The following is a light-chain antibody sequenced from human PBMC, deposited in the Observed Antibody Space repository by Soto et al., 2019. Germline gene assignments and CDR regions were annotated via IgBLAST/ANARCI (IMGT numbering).Light chain of an antibody. CDR1: QSISNF. J-gene: IGKJ1*01. V-gene: IGKV3-11*01. CDR3: QYRFSWT. Sequence: EIVLTQSPATLSLSPGERATLSCRASQSISNFLAWFQQKPGQAPRLLINEASTRAAGVPARFSGSGSRTDFTLPISSLEAEDFSLYYCQYRFSWTLRQGTRVEI. CDR2: EAS.